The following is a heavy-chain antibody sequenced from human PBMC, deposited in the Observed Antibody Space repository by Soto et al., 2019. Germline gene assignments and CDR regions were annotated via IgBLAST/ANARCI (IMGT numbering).Heavy chain of an antibody. V-gene: IGHV1-69*01. CDR2: IIPIFGTA. J-gene: IGHJ6*02. Sequence: QVQLVQSGAEVKKPGSSVKVSCKASGGTFSSYAISWVRQAPGQGLEWMGGIIPIFGTANYAQKFQGRVTITADESTSTAYMKLSSLRSEDTAVYYCAKYYYDSSGYYSDYYYGMDVWGQGTTVTVSS. D-gene: IGHD3-22*01. CDR1: GGTFSSYA. CDR3: AKYYYDSSGYYSDYYYGMDV.